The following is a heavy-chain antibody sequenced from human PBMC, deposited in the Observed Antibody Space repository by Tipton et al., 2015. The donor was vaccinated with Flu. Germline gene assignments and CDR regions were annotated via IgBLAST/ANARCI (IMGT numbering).Heavy chain of an antibody. D-gene: IGHD6-13*01. Sequence: TLSLTCTVSGGSISSYYRSWIRQPPGKGLEWIGYIYYSGSTNYIPSLKSRVTISVDTSKNQFSLKLSSVTAADTAVYYCARVSSSSSWSQDWYFDLWGRGTLVTVSS. V-gene: IGHV4-59*01. CDR2: IYYSGST. J-gene: IGHJ2*01. CDR3: ARVSSSSSWSQDWYFDL. CDR1: GGSISSYY.